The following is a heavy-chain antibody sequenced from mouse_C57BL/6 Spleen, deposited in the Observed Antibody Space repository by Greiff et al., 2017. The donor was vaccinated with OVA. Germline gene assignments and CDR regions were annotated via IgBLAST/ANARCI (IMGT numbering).Heavy chain of an antibody. D-gene: IGHD1-1*02. CDR1: GFTFSSYA. Sequence: EVKLVESGGGLVKPGGSLKLSCAASGFTFSSYAMSWVRQTPEKRLEWVATISDGGSYTYSPDNVKGRFTISRDNAKNNLYLQMSHLKSEDTAMYYCAIDGGNYWYFDVWGTGSTVTVSS. V-gene: IGHV5-4*01. CDR3: AIDGGNYWYFDV. CDR2: ISDGGSYT. J-gene: IGHJ1*03.